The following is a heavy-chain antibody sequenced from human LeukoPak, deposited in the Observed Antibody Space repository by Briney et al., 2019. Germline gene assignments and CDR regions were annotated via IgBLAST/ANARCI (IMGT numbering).Heavy chain of an antibody. D-gene: IGHD3-16*01. J-gene: IGHJ5*02. CDR1: GGSFSGYY. Sequence: SETLSLTCAVYGGSFSGYYWSWIRQPPGKGLEWIGEINHSGSTNYNPSLKSRVTISVDTSKNQFSLKLSSVTAADTAVYYCARGRLSVWVPTGWSDPWGQGTLVTVSS. CDR3: ARGRLSVWVPTGWSDP. V-gene: IGHV4-34*01. CDR2: INHSGST.